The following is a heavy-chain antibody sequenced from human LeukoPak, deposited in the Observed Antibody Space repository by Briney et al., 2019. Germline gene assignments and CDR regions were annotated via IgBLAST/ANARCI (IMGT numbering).Heavy chain of an antibody. V-gene: IGHV3-33*06. J-gene: IGHJ4*02. Sequence: PGGCLRLSCAASGFTFSSYGMHWVRQAPGKGLEWVAVVWDDGSSQNYADSVKGRFTISRDNSKNLVFLQMNSLRAGDTAVYYCAKDQWNPDFWGQGTLVSVSS. CDR3: AKDQWNPDF. D-gene: IGHD6-19*01. CDR1: GFTFSSYG. CDR2: VWDDGSSQ.